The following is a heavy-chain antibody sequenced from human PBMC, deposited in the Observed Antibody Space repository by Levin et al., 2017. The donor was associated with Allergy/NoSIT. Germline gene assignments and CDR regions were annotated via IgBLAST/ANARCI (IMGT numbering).Heavy chain of an antibody. J-gene: IGHJ4*02. CDR1: GFTFSGSA. CDR3: TRYSSSSPNLFDY. Sequence: QSGGSLRLSCAASGFTFSGSAMHWVRQASGKGLEWVGRIRSKANSYATAYAASVKGRFTISRDDSKNTAYLQMNSLKTEDTAVYYCTRYSSSSPNLFDYWGQGTLVTVSS. CDR2: IRSKANSYAT. D-gene: IGHD6-6*01. V-gene: IGHV3-73*01.